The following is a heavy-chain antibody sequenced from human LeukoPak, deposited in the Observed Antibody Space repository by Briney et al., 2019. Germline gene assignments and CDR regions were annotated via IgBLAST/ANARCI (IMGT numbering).Heavy chain of an antibody. V-gene: IGHV4-31*03. D-gene: IGHD3-10*01. CDR2: IYYSGST. J-gene: IGHJ4*02. Sequence: SQTLSLTCTVSGGSISSGGYYWSWIRQHPGKGLEWIGDIYYSGSTHYNPSLKSRVTISVDTSKNQFSLKLSSVTAADTAVYYCARAWGYYGSGSQLGFDYWGQGTPVCASS. CDR3: ARAWGYYGSGSQLGFDY. CDR1: GGSISSGGYY.